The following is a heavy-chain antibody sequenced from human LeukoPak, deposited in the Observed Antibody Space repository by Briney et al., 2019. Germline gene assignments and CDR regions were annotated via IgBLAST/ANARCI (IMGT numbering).Heavy chain of an antibody. Sequence: KPSETLSLTCAVYGGSSSGYYWSWIRQPPGKGLEWIGEINHSGSTNYNPSLKSRVTISVDTSKNQFSLKLSSVTAADTAVYYCATRIAAAGDYWGQGTLVTVSS. V-gene: IGHV4-34*01. CDR1: GGSSSGYY. CDR3: ATRIAAAGDY. J-gene: IGHJ4*02. D-gene: IGHD6-13*01. CDR2: INHSGST.